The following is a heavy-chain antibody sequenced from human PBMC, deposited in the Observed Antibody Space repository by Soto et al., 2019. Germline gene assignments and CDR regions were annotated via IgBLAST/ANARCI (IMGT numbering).Heavy chain of an antibody. CDR2: ISSSGLTT. J-gene: IGHJ5*01. CDR3: ARYGTRGDW. CDR1: GFNFRMYE. D-gene: IGHD3-10*01. V-gene: IGHV3-48*03. Sequence: GSLRPACQASGFNFRMYEMHWVRKAPGKGLEWVSYISSSGLTTYYADFAEGRFTISRDNAKDSLYLHLNSLRVGDTAVYYCARYGTRGDWWGLGTQVTVYS.